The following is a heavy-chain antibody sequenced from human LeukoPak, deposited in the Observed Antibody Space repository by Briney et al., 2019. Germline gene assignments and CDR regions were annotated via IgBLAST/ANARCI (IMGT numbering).Heavy chain of an antibody. V-gene: IGHV1-18*01. CDR1: GYTFTSYG. Sequence: GASVKVSCKASGYTFTSYGISWVRQAPGQGLEWMGWISAYNGDTNYAQKLQGRVTMTTDTSTSTAYMELRSLRSDDTAVYYCARAERPRPAAALFDYWGQGTLVTVSS. D-gene: IGHD6-13*01. CDR3: ARAERPRPAAALFDY. J-gene: IGHJ4*02. CDR2: ISAYNGDT.